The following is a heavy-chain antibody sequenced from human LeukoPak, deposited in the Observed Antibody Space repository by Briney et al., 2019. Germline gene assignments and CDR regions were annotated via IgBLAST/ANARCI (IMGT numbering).Heavy chain of an antibody. V-gene: IGHV4-34*01. Sequence: SETLSLTCAVYGVSFSGYYWSWIRQPPGKGLEWIGEINHSGSTNYHPSLKSRATIPVDTPKDQFSLKLSSVTAPDRAVYYCARGRYWFDPWGQGNLVTVSS. CDR2: INHSGST. CDR3: ARGRYWFDP. CDR1: GVSFSGYY. J-gene: IGHJ5*02.